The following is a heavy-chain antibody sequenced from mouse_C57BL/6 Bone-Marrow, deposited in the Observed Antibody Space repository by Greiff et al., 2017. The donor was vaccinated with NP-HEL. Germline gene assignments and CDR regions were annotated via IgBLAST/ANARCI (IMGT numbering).Heavy chain of an antibody. V-gene: IGHV1-54*01. J-gene: IGHJ1*03. D-gene: IGHD2-1*01. CDR3: ATSGNYSDWYFDV. CDR1: GYAFTNYL. CDR2: INPGSGGT. Sequence: QVQLQQSGAELVRPGPSVKVSCKASGYAFTNYLIEWVKQRPGQGLEWIGVINPGSGGTNYNEKFKGKATLTADKSSSTAYMQLSSLTSEDSAVYFCATSGNYSDWYFDVWGTGTTVTVSS.